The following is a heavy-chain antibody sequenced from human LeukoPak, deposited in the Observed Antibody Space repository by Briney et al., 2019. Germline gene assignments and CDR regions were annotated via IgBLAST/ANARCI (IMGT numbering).Heavy chain of an antibody. CDR1: GGSFSGYY. Sequence: PSETLSLTCAVYGGSFSGYYWSWIRQPPGKGLEWIGEINHSGSTNYNPSLKSRVTISVDTSKNQFSLKLSSVTAADTAVYYCARDRYYGSGSRTSNFDYWGQGTLVTVSS. J-gene: IGHJ4*02. V-gene: IGHV4-34*01. CDR2: INHSGST. D-gene: IGHD3-10*01. CDR3: ARDRYYGSGSRTSNFDY.